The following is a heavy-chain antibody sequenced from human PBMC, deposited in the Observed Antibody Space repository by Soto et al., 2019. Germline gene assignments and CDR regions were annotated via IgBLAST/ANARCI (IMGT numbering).Heavy chain of an antibody. CDR1: GFTFSSYS. CDR2: ISSSSSTI. CDR3: ARGRDAPGLLWFGELLPDNFDY. Sequence: GGSLRLSCAASGFTFSSYSMNWVRQAPGKGLEWVSYISSSSSTIYYADSVKGRFTISRDNAKNSLYLQMNSLRAEDTAVYYCARGRDAPGLLWFGELLPDNFDYWGQGTLVTVSS. V-gene: IGHV3-48*01. J-gene: IGHJ4*02. D-gene: IGHD3-10*01.